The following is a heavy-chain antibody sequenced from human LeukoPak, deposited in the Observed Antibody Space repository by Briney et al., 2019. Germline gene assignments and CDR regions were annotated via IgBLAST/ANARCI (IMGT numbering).Heavy chain of an antibody. D-gene: IGHD3/OR15-3a*01. CDR2: INHSGST. CDR1: GGSFSGYY. Sequence: SETLSLTCAVYGGSFSGYYWSWIRQPPGKGLEWIGEINHSGSTNYNPSLKSRVTISVDTSKNQFFLKLSSVTAADTAVYYCARAWTATYYMDVWDKGTTVTVSS. J-gene: IGHJ6*03. V-gene: IGHV4-34*01. CDR3: ARAWTATYYMDV.